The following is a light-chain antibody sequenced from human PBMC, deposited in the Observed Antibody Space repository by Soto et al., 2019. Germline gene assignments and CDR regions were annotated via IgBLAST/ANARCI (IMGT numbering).Light chain of an antibody. CDR2: AAS. Sequence: DILMTQSPSSVSASVGDRVTITCRASQTFNSALAWYQQKPGKAPKLLIYAASSLHSGVPSRFRGSGSGTDFTLTITRLQPEDFATYYCQQSNSFPLTFGGGTKVEFK. CDR3: QQSNSFPLT. V-gene: IGKV1D-12*01. CDR1: QTFNSA. J-gene: IGKJ4*01.